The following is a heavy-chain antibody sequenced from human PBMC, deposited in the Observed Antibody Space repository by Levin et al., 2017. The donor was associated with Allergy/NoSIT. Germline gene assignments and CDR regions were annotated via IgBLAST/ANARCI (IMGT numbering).Heavy chain of an antibody. V-gene: IGHV3-23*01. CDR1: GFTFSSYA. CDR2: ISGSGGST. Sequence: PGGSLRLSCAASGFTFSSYAMSWVRQAPGKGLEWVSAISGSGGSTYYADSVKGRFNISRDNSKNTLYLQMNSLRAEDTAVYYCAKAQGSEWFHSGWGQGTLVTVSS. J-gene: IGHJ4*02. D-gene: IGHD3-3*01. CDR3: AKAQGSEWFHSG.